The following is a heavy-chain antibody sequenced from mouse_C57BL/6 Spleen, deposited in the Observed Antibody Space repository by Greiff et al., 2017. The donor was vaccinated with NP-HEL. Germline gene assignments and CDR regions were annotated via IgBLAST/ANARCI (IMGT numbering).Heavy chain of an antibody. CDR3: ARSGLSGYFDY. CDR2: INPSTGGT. J-gene: IGHJ2*01. CDR1: GYSFTGYY. Sequence: EVKLQESGPELVKPGASVKISCKASGYSFTGYYMNWVKQSPEKSLEWIGEINPSTGGTTYNQKFKAKATLTVDKSSSTAYMQLNSLTSEDSAVYYCARSGLSGYFDYWGQGTTLTVSS. D-gene: IGHD3-3*01. V-gene: IGHV1-42*01.